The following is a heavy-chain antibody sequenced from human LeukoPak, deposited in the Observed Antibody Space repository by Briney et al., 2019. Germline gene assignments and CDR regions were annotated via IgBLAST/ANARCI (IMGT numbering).Heavy chain of an antibody. J-gene: IGHJ4*02. CDR2: ISYHGSNK. Sequence: RGSLRLSCAASGFTFSRNTMHWVRQAPGKGLEWVAVISYHGSNKYYADSVKGRFTISRDNSKNTLDLQMNSLRPEDTAVYYCASRDGSRWAFDYWGQGTLVTVSS. V-gene: IGHV3-30-3*01. D-gene: IGHD6-13*01. CDR3: ASRDGSRWAFDY. CDR1: GFTFSRNT.